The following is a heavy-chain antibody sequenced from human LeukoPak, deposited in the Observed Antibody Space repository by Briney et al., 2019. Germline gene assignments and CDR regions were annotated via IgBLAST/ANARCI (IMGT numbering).Heavy chain of an antibody. Sequence: ASVKVSCKASGYTFTSYDINWVRQAPGQGLEWMGRIIPILGIANYAQKFQGRVTITADKSTSTAYMELSSLRSEDTAVYYCARADYDFWSGYLSHAFDIWGQGTMVTVSS. CDR2: IIPILGIA. CDR3: ARADYDFWSGYLSHAFDI. D-gene: IGHD3-3*01. CDR1: GYTFTSYD. V-gene: IGHV1-69*04. J-gene: IGHJ3*02.